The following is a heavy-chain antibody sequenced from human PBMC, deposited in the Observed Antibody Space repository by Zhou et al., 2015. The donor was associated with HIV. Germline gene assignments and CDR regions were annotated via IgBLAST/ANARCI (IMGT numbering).Heavy chain of an antibody. J-gene: IGHJ6*02. D-gene: IGHD2-2*01. CDR1: GGTFSSYA. CDR2: IIPIFGTA. V-gene: IGHV1-69*12. CDR3: ARAKVIVPAATVGPGGTKDYYYYGMDV. Sequence: QVQLVQSGAEVKKPGSSVKVSCKASGGTFSSYAISWVRQAPGQGLEWMGGIIPIFGTANYAQKFQGRVTITADESTSTAYMELSSLRSEDTAVYYCARAKVIVPAATVGPGGTKDYYYYGMDVVGPRDHGHRLL.